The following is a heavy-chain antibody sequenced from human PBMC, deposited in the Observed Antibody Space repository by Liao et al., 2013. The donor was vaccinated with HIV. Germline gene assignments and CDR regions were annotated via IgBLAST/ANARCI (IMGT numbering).Heavy chain of an antibody. D-gene: IGHD2-15*01. Sequence: QVQLQQWGAGLLKPSETLSLTCAVYGGSFSGYYWSWIRQPPGKGLEWIGEINHSGSTNYNPSLKSRVTISVDTSKNQFSLKLSSVTAADTAVYYCARGSGRYCSGGSCYSGGAFDIWGQGTMVTVSS. J-gene: IGHJ3*02. CDR3: ARGSGRYCSGGSCYSGGAFDI. CDR2: INHSGST. CDR1: GGSFSGYY. V-gene: IGHV4-34*01.